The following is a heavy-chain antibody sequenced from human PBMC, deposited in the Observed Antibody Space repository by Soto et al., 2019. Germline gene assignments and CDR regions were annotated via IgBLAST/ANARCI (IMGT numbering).Heavy chain of an antibody. V-gene: IGHV3-23*01. CDR2: INGGDGST. J-gene: IGHJ4*02. D-gene: IGHD7-27*01. CDR1: GFTFSTYA. CDR3: AKDLWQYWGEPNFFDF. Sequence: GSLRLSCAASGFTFSTYAASWVRQAPGKGLEWVSTINGGDGSTYYADSVKGRFTISRDNSKNTLYLRMNSLRAEDTAVYYCAKDLWQYWGEPNFFDFWGQGTLVTVSS.